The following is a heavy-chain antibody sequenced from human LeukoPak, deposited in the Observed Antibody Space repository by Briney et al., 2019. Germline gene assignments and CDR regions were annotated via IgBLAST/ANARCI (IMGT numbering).Heavy chain of an antibody. J-gene: IGHJ4*02. CDR2: INHSGST. D-gene: IGHD6-6*01. CDR3: ARAAVSRSSEGVDY. CDR1: GGSFSGYY. V-gene: IGHV4-34*01. Sequence: SGTLSLTCAVYGGSFSGYYWSWIRQPPGKGLEWIGEINHSGSTNYNPSLKSRVTISVDTSKNQFSLKLSSVTAADTAVYYCARAAVSRSSEGVDYWGQGTLVTVSS.